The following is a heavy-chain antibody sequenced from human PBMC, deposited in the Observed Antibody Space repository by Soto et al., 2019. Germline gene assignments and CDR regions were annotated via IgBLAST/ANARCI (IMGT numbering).Heavy chain of an antibody. D-gene: IGHD3-22*01. Sequence: GGSLRLSCAASGFTFSSYGMSWVRQAPGKGLEWVSAISGRGTSTYYADSVKGRFTISRDNSKNTLYLQMSSLRAEDTAVYSCAKDLNQGVVVITPFDYWGQGTLVTVSS. J-gene: IGHJ4*02. CDR2: ISGRGTST. CDR1: GFTFSSYG. V-gene: IGHV3-23*01. CDR3: AKDLNQGVVVITPFDY.